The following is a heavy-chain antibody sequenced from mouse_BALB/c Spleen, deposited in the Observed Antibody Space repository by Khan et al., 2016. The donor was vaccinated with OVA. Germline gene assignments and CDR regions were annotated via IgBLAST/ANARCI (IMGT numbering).Heavy chain of an antibody. CDR1: GFSLSSSGMG. Sequence: QVTLKESGPGILQPSQTLSLTCSFSGFSLSSSGMGVSWIRQPSGKGLEWLAHIYWDDDKRYNPSLKSRLTVSKDTSSNQVFLNITNVDTAETAIYYCARSRWLHSFVMDYWGQGTSVIVSS. V-gene: IGHV8-12*01. D-gene: IGHD2-3*01. J-gene: IGHJ4*01. CDR3: ARSRWLHSFVMDY. CDR2: IYWDDDK.